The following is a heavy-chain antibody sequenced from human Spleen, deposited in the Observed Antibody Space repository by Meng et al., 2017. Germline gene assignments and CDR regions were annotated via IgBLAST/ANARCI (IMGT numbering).Heavy chain of an antibody. D-gene: IGHD6-19*01. CDR3: ARKGLGLGFDY. J-gene: IGHJ4*02. Sequence: QVQLHQGGPGLLKPSETLSLPCAVYGGSFSGYYWSWIRQPLGKGLEWIGEINHSGSTNYNPSLKSRVTISVDTSKNQFSLKLSSVTAADTAVYYCARKGLGLGFDYWGQGTLVTVSS. CDR1: GGSFSGYY. V-gene: IGHV4-34*01. CDR2: INHSGST.